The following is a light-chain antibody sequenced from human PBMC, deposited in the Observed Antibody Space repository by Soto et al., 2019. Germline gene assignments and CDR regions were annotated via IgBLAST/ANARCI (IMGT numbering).Light chain of an antibody. Sequence: DVVMTQSPLSLPVTLGQPASISCRSSQSLVYSDGNTYLNWFQQRPGQSPRRLIYKVSNRDSGVPDRFSGSGSGTDFTLKISRVEAEDVGVSYCMQATHWPWTFGQGTKVEIK. CDR3: MQATHWPWT. CDR2: KVS. J-gene: IGKJ1*01. V-gene: IGKV2-30*01. CDR1: QSLVYSDGNTY.